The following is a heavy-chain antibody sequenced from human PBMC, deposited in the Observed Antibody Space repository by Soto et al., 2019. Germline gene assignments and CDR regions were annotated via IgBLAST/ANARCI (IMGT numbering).Heavy chain of an antibody. D-gene: IGHD4-17*01. CDR2: IYHSGRT. Sequence: QVQLQESGPGLVKPSGTLSLTCAVSGGSISSSNWWSWVRQPPGKGLEWIGEIYHSGRTNYNPSLKIGVTISVDRSKNQFSLRLSSVTAADTAVYYCARGVLWPPRPTVTRVAWGQGPWSPSPQ. CDR1: GGSISSSNW. J-gene: IGHJ1*01. CDR3: ARGVLWPPRPTVTRVA. V-gene: IGHV4-4*02.